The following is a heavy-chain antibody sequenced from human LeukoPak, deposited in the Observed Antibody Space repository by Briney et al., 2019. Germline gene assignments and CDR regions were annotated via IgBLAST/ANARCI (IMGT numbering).Heavy chain of an antibody. Sequence: ASVKVSCKASGYTFTSYDFNWLRQATGQGLEWMGWMNPNSGNTGYAQKFQGRVTMTRNTSISTAYMELSSLRSEGTAVYYCAREGDYGAGYDYWGQGTLVTVSS. CDR2: MNPNSGNT. CDR1: GYTFTSYD. D-gene: IGHD4-17*01. V-gene: IGHV1-8*01. CDR3: AREGDYGAGYDY. J-gene: IGHJ4*02.